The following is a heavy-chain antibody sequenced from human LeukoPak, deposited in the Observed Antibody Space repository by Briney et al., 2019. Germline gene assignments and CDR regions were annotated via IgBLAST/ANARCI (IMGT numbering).Heavy chain of an antibody. J-gene: IGHJ4*02. V-gene: IGHV4-59*11. CDR2: ISYSGTT. Sequence: SETLSLTCSVSGGSISNHFWSWIRQPPGKGLEWIGYISYSGTTNYNPSLKSRLTISVDTSKNQFSLKLSSVTAADTAVYYCARDGYCTNGVCPIVTSAFDYWGQGNLVTVCS. CDR1: GGSISNHF. D-gene: IGHD2-8*01. CDR3: ARDGYCTNGVCPIVTSAFDY.